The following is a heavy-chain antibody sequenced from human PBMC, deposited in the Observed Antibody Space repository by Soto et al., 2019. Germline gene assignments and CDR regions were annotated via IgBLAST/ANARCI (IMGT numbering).Heavy chain of an antibody. V-gene: IGHV3-30-3*01. CDR3: ARASPYSGSYAIDY. CDR1: GFTFSSYA. Sequence: QVQLVESGGGVVQPGRSLRLSCAASGFTFSSYAMHWVRQAPGKGLEWVAVISYDGSNKYYADSVKGRFTISRDNSKNTLYLQMTSLRAEDTAVYYCARASPYSGSYAIDYWGQGTLVTVSS. CDR2: ISYDGSNK. J-gene: IGHJ4*02. D-gene: IGHD1-26*01.